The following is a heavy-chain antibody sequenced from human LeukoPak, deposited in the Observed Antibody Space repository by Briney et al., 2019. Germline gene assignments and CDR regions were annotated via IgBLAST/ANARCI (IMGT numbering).Heavy chain of an antibody. V-gene: IGHV3-53*01. J-gene: IGHJ4*02. D-gene: IGHD4-17*01. CDR2: IYVAGST. CDR1: GFTVSDSF. Sequence: GGSLRLSCAASGFTVSDSFMTWVRQAPGKGLEWVSVIYVAGSTYYADSVKGRFTVSRDNSKNTLYLQMNSLRADDTAVYYCARDSIYYGDPAFDYWGQGTLVTVSS. CDR3: ARDSIYYGDPAFDY.